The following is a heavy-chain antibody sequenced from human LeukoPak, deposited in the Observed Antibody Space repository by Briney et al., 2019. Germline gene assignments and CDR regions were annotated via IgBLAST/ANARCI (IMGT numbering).Heavy chain of an antibody. CDR3: TTEFKILYAFH. D-gene: IGHD2-8*01. CDR2: ISGSGGRT. J-gene: IGHJ4*02. V-gene: IGHV3-23*01. CDR1: GFTFTTYW. Sequence: QPGGSLRLSCAASGFTFTTYWMTWVRQAPGKGLEWVSGISGSGGRTYYADFVKGRFTISRDNSKNTLFLQMNSLRAEDTAVYYCTTEFKILYAFHWGQGTLVTVSS.